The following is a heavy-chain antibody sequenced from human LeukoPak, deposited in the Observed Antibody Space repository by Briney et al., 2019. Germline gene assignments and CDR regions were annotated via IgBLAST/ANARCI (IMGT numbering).Heavy chain of an antibody. J-gene: IGHJ4*02. CDR2: IYYSGST. D-gene: IGHD6-13*01. V-gene: IGHV4-59*01. CDR1: GGSISSYH. CDR3: ASRSSSWPPYFDY. Sequence: PSETLSLTCTVSGGSISSYHWSWIWQPPGKGLEWIGYIYYSGSTNYNPSLKSRVTISVDTSKNQFSLKLSSVTAADTAVYYCASRSSSWPPYFDYWGQGTLVTVSS.